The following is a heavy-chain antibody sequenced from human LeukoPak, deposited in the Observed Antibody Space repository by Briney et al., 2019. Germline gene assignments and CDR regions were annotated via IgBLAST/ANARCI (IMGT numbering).Heavy chain of an antibody. CDR1: GFTFSSYS. CDR3: AKGSGYSYGHLDY. J-gene: IGHJ4*02. V-gene: IGHV3-21*04. D-gene: IGHD5-18*01. Sequence: PGGSLRLSCAASGFTFSSYSMNWVRQAPGKGLEWVSSISRSSSYKYYADSVKGRFTISRDNAKNSLYLQMNSLRAEDTAFYYCAKGSGYSYGHLDYWGQGTLVTVSS. CDR2: ISRSSSYK.